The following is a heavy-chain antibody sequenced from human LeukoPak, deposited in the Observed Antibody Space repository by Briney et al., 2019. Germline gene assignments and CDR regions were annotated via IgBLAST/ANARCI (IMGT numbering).Heavy chain of an antibody. Sequence: GGSLRRSCAAPGFAFSSYAMHWVRQAPGKGLEWVALIWYDGSNKYYADSVKGRFTISRDNSKNTLYLQMNSLRVEDTAVYYCARAGTNWYPPANYGMDVWGQGTTVTVSS. J-gene: IGHJ6*02. CDR1: GFAFSSYA. V-gene: IGHV3-33*01. D-gene: IGHD6-13*01. CDR2: IWYDGSNK. CDR3: ARAGTNWYPPANYGMDV.